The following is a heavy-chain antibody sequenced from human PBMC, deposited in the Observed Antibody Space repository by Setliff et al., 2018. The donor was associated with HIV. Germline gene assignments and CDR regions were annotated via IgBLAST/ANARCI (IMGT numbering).Heavy chain of an antibody. V-gene: IGHV4-59*08. D-gene: IGHD3-16*01. CDR3: ARPPRGGRWYFDL. J-gene: IGHJ2*01. Sequence: SETLSLTCTVSGSSINNYYWNWIRQAPGKGLEWIGYFYYSGTTGYNPSLKSRATISVDKSKNQFSLRLRSVTATDTAVYYCARPPRGGRWYFDLWGRGTLVTVSS. CDR1: GSSINNYY. CDR2: FYYSGTT.